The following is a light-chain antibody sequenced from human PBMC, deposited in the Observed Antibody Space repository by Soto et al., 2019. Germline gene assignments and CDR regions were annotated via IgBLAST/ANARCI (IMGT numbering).Light chain of an antibody. CDR2: AAS. V-gene: IGKV3-20*01. CDR1: QSVTSSY. CDR3: HQSGSTPPT. Sequence: EIVLTQSPGTLSLSPGERATLSCRASQSVTSSYLAWYQRKPGQAPRLLIFAASTRATGIPDRFSGSGSGTDFTLTISRLEPEDFALYYCHQSGSTPPTFGQGTKVEIK. J-gene: IGKJ2*01.